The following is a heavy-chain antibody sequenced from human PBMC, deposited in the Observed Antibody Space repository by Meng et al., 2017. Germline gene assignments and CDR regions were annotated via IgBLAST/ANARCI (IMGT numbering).Heavy chain of an antibody. Sequence: SVKVSCKASGCTFSSYAISWVRQAPGQGLEWMGGIIPIFGTANYAQKFQGRVTITADESTSTAYMELSSLRSEDTAVYYCARAVQKKYSRGWYSPRTYYFDYWGQGTLVTVSS. CDR2: IIPIFGTA. J-gene: IGHJ4*01. D-gene: IGHD6-19*01. CDR1: GCTFSSYA. V-gene: IGHV1-69*13. CDR3: ARAVQKKYSRGWYSPRTYYFDY.